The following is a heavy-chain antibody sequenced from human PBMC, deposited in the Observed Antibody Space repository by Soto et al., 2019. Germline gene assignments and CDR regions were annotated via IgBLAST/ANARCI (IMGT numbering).Heavy chain of an antibody. Sequence: SETLSLTCAVSGGSISSSNWWSWVRQPPGKGLEWIGEIYHSGSTNYNPSLKSRVTISVDKSKNQFSLKLSSVTAADTAVYYCARDRGYSGSLLYYYYGMDVWGQGTTVTVSS. D-gene: IGHD1-26*01. V-gene: IGHV4-4*02. CDR2: IYHSGST. CDR1: GGSISSSNW. J-gene: IGHJ6*02. CDR3: ARDRGYSGSLLYYYYGMDV.